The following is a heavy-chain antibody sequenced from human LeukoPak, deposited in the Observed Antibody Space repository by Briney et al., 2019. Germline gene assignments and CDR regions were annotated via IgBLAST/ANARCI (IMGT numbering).Heavy chain of an antibody. Sequence: ASVKVSCKASGYTFTNYDINWVRQATGQGLEWMGWMNPNSGNTGYAQKFQGRDTMTRNTSISTAYMELSSLRSEDTAVYYCARLHCSGGSCYLDHWFDPWGQGTLVTVSS. V-gene: IGHV1-8*01. CDR3: ARLHCSGGSCYLDHWFDP. CDR1: GYTFTNYD. CDR2: MNPNSGNT. J-gene: IGHJ5*02. D-gene: IGHD2-15*01.